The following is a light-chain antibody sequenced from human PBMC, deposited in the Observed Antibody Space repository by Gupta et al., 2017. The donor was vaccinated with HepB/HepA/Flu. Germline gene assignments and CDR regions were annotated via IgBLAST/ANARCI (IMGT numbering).Light chain of an antibody. Sequence: QSALTQPPSASGSAGQSVTLSCTGTSSDVGAYNYVSWYQQHPGKAPKLMIYEVSKRPSGVPGRFSGSKSGNTASLTVSGLQEEEEADYYCSSYAGSNNWVFGGGTKLTVL. CDR3: SSYAGSNNWV. CDR2: EVS. V-gene: IGLV2-8*01. J-gene: IGLJ3*02. CDR1: SSDVGAYNY.